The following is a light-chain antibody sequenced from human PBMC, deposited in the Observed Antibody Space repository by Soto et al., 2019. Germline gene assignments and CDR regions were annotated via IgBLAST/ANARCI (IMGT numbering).Light chain of an antibody. CDR2: WAS. CDR3: QQYYSTSYT. V-gene: IGKV4-1*01. Sequence: DIVMTQSPDSLAVSLGARATINCKSSQSVLYSSNNKHSLAWYQQKPGQPPKLLIYWASTREAGVPDRFSGSGSGTDVTLTISSLQAEDVAVYYGQQYYSTSYTFGQGTKLVIK. CDR1: QSVLYSSNNKHS. J-gene: IGKJ2*01.